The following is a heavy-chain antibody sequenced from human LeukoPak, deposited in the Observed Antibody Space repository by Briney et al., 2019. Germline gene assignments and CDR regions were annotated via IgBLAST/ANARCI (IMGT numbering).Heavy chain of an antibody. Sequence: GGSLRLSCAASGFTFSSYVMSWVRQAPGKGLEWVSVISGSGGTTYYADSVKGRFTISRDNSQNTLYLQMNSLRAEDTAVYYCAKDRHDYGDYAFGYWGQGTLVTASS. CDR1: GFTFSSYV. CDR2: ISGSGGTT. V-gene: IGHV3-23*01. J-gene: IGHJ4*02. D-gene: IGHD4-17*01. CDR3: AKDRHDYGDYAFGY.